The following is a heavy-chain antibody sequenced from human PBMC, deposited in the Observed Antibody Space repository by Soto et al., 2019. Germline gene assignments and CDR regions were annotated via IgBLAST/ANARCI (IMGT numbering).Heavy chain of an antibody. J-gene: IGHJ4*02. CDR1: GFIFSSYA. D-gene: IGHD3-22*01. Sequence: GGSLRLSCAASGFIFSSYAMSWVRQAPGKGLEWVSAISGSGGSTYYADSVKGRFTISRDNSKNTLYLQMNSLRAEDTAVYYCAKLCIYDSSGYHNYFDYWGQGTLVTVSS. CDR3: AKLCIYDSSGYHNYFDY. CDR2: ISGSGGST. V-gene: IGHV3-23*01.